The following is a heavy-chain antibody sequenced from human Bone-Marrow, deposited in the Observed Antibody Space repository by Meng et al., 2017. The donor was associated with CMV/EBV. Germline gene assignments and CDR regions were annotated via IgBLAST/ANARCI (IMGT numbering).Heavy chain of an antibody. D-gene: IGHD5-12*01. J-gene: IGHJ4*02. CDR3: ASVRRDIVATGIFDY. Sequence: SETLSLTCTVPGGSISSSSYYWGWIRQPPGKRLEWIGSIYYSGSTYYNPSLKSRVTISVDTSKNQFSLKLSSVTAADTAVYYCASVRRDIVATGIFDYWGQGTLVTVSS. CDR2: IYYSGST. V-gene: IGHV4-39*07. CDR1: GGSISSSSYY.